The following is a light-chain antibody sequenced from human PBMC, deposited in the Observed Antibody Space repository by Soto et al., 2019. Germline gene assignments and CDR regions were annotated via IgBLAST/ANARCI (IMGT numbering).Light chain of an antibody. V-gene: IGKV3-20*01. J-gene: IGKJ5*01. Sequence: DIVLTQSPGTLSLSPGERATLSCRASQSVRGTSLAWYQQKPGQAPRLLIYDASSRATGIPDRFSGGGSGTDFTLTISSLEPEDVAVYYCQHYGSSPPITFGQGTRLEIK. CDR2: DAS. CDR3: QHYGSSPPIT. CDR1: QSVRGTS.